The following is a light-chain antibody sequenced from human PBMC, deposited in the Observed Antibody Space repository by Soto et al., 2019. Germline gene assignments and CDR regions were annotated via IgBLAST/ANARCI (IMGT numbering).Light chain of an antibody. CDR2: AVS. V-gene: IGLV2-14*01. J-gene: IGLJ1*01. CDR1: SSDVADYNY. Sequence: QSALTHPASVSGSPGQSITISCTGTSSDVADYNYVSWYQQHPGKAPKLMISAVSNRPSGVSDRFSGSKSGNTASLTISGLQADDEADYYCSYMRNSLYVFGTGTKVTVL. CDR3: CSYMRNSLYV.